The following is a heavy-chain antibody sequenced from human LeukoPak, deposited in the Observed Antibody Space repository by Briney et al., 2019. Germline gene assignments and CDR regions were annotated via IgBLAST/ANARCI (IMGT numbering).Heavy chain of an antibody. V-gene: IGHV3-7*01. CDR2: IKEDGSQK. D-gene: IGHD3-22*01. Sequence: GGSLRLSCAASGFTFSSYWMSWVRQSPGKGLEWVANIKEDGSQKYYVDSVKGRFTISRDNAKNSLYLQMNSLRGEDTAVYYCARDRSSGYSADAFDKWGQGTMVTVSS. CDR3: ARDRSSGYSADAFDK. CDR1: GFTFSSYW. J-gene: IGHJ3*02.